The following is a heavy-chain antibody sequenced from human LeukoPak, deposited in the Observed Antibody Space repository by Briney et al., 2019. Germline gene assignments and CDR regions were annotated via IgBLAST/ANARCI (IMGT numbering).Heavy chain of an antibody. CDR2: SYWDDDK. V-gene: IGHV2-5*02. CDR3: ARITIFEQIFDY. J-gene: IGHJ4*02. D-gene: IGHD3-9*01. Sequence: ESGPTLVKPTQTLTLTCTFSGFALTTSGVGVGWTRQPPGKALESLALSYWDDDKRYSPSLKSRLTITNDTSKIQVVLTMTNMDPVDTATYYCARITIFEQIFDYWGQGTLVSVSS. CDR1: GFALTTSGVG.